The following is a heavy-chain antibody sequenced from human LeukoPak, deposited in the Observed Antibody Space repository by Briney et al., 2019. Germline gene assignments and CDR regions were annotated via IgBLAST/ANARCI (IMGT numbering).Heavy chain of an antibody. CDR2: ISGSGGGT. V-gene: IGHV3-23*01. D-gene: IGHD1-26*01. J-gene: IGHJ4*02. Sequence: GGSLRLSCAASGFTFSSYAMSWVRQALGKGLEWVSSISGSGGGTYYADSVKGRFTISRDNSKNTLYLQMNTLRAEDTAFYYCAKESGELDYWGQGTLVTVSS. CDR1: GFTFSSYA. CDR3: AKESGELDY.